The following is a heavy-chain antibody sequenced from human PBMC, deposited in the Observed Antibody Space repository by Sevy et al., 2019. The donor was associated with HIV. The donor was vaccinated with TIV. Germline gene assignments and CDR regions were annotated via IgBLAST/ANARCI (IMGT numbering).Heavy chain of an antibody. CDR3: TTGNYYDSSGYVN. V-gene: IGHV3-15*01. J-gene: IGHJ4*02. CDR2: IKSKTDGGTT. Sequence: GGSLRLSCAASGFTFSNAWMCWVRQAPGMGLEWVGRIKSKTDGGTTDYAAPVKGRFTISRDDSKNTLYLQMNSLKTEDTAVYYCTTGNYYDSSGYVNWGQRTLVTVSS. CDR1: GFTFSNAW. D-gene: IGHD3-22*01.